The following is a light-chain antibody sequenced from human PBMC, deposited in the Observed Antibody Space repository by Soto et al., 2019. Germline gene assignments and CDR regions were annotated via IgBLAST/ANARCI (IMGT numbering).Light chain of an antibody. V-gene: IGKV1-17*01. CDR1: QGMRNA. J-gene: IGKJ1*01. Sequence: DIQMTQSPSSLSTSEGDRVTITCRESQGMRNALGWFQQKPGKAPKRLIYAASTLQSGVPSRFSGSGSGTELTLTISSLQPEDFATYFCLQHNSYPLTFGQGTKVDI. CDR2: AAS. CDR3: LQHNSYPLT.